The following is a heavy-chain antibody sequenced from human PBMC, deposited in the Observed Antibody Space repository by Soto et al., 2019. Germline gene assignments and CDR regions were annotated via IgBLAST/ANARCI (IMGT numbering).Heavy chain of an antibody. D-gene: IGHD2-8*01. Sequence: GESLKISCKGSGYSFTSSWIGWVRQMPGKGLEWMGLIYPGDSDTRYSPSFQGQVTISADKSISTAYLQWSSPQASDTAMYYCARGLPPTYCTSGGSPPVSYYYGMDVWGQGTTVTVSS. CDR1: GYSFTSSW. CDR2: IYPGDSDT. CDR3: ARGLPPTYCTSGGSPPVSYYYGMDV. J-gene: IGHJ6*02. V-gene: IGHV5-51*01.